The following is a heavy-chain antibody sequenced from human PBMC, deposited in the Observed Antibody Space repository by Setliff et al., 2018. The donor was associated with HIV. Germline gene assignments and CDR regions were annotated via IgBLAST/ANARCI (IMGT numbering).Heavy chain of an antibody. J-gene: IGHJ4*02. CDR1: GFTFSSYA. V-gene: IGHV3-23*01. CDR2: ISGSGGST. D-gene: IGHD6-19*01. CDR3: AKLLGRDSSGWLNTPDY. Sequence: QSGGSLRLSCAASGFTFSSYAMSWVRQAPGKGLEWVSAISGSGGSTYYADSVKGRFTISRDNSKNTLYLQMNSLRAEDTAVYYCAKLLGRDSSGWLNTPDYWGQGTLVTVSS.